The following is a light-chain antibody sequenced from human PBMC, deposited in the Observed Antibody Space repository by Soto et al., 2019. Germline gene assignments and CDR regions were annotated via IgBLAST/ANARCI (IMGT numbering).Light chain of an antibody. J-gene: IGLJ3*02. CDR3: SSYTTSRTWV. Sequence: QSALTQPASVSGSPGQSITISCTGTSSDVGNYNYVSWYQHHPGKAPKLMIYEVSYRPSGVSVRFSGSKSVNTASLTISGLQAEDEANYYCSSYTTSRTWVFGGGTKLTVL. V-gene: IGLV2-14*01. CDR2: EVS. CDR1: SSDVGNYNY.